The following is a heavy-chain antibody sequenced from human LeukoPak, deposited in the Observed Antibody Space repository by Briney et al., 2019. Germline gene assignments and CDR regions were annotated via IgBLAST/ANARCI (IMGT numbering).Heavy chain of an antibody. CDR3: ARGGGGYYDSSGPRYFDL. D-gene: IGHD3-22*01. Sequence: RASVKVSCKASGGTFSSYAISWVRQAPGQGLEWMGRIIPILGIANYAQKFQGRVTITADKSTSTAYMELSSLRSEDTAVYCCARGGGGYYDSSGPRYFDLWGRGTLVTVSS. CDR2: IIPILGIA. J-gene: IGHJ2*01. CDR1: GGTFSSYA. V-gene: IGHV1-69*04.